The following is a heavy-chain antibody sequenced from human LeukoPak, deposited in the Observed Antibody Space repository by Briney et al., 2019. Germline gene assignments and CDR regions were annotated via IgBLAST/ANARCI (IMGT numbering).Heavy chain of an antibody. V-gene: IGHV3-23*01. CDR3: ASMVRGVVPPDY. CDR2: ISGSGGST. D-gene: IGHD3-10*01. J-gene: IGHJ4*02. CDR1: GFTFSSYA. Sequence: PGGSLRLSCAASGFTFSSYAMSWVRQAPGKGLEWVSAISGSGGSTYYADSVKGRFTISRDNSKNTLYLQMNSLRAEDTAVHYCASMVRGVVPPDYWGQGTLVTVSS.